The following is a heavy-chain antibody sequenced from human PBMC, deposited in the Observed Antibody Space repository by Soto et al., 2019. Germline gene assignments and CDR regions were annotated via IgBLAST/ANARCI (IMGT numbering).Heavy chain of an antibody. V-gene: IGHV3-23*01. D-gene: IGHD3-10*01. CDR1: GFSLSTYV. J-gene: IGHJ4*02. Sequence: GGSLRLSCAVSGFSLSTYVMSWVRQAPGKGLEWVSSIGHSDDITYYADSVKGRFTISRDKSKNTLYLQMNSLRGEDTAVYYCARDNYYYDSGTPSYWGQGTLVTVSS. CDR3: ARDNYYYDSGTPSY. CDR2: IGHSDDIT.